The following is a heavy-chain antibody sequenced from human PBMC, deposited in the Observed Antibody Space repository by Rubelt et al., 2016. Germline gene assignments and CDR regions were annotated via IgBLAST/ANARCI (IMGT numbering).Heavy chain of an antibody. CDR1: GDSVSSNSAA. D-gene: IGHD6-19*01. Sequence: QVQLQQSGPGLVKPSQTLSLTCAISGDSVSSNSAAWNRIRQSPSRGLEWLGRTYYRTRWYDDSAVSAKTRITINPDTSKNQYSLQLNSVTPEETAVYYCSRTSSDPDYWGQGTLVTVS. CDR3: SRTSSDPDY. CDR2: TYYRTRWYD. J-gene: IGHJ4*02. V-gene: IGHV6-1*01.